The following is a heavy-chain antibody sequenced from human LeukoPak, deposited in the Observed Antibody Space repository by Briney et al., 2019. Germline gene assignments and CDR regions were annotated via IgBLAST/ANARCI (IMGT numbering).Heavy chain of an antibody. Sequence: ASVKVSCKASGYTFTGYYMHWVRQAPGQGLEWMGWINPNSGGTNYAQKFQGRVTMTRDTSISTAYMDLSGLTSDDTALYYCARLATVPGWGQGTLVTVSS. V-gene: IGHV1-2*02. CDR3: ARLATVPG. CDR2: INPNSGGT. D-gene: IGHD6-19*01. J-gene: IGHJ1*01. CDR1: GYTFTGYY.